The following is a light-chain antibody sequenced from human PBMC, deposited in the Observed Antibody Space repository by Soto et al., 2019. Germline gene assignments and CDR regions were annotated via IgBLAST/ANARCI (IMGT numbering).Light chain of an antibody. CDR3: GAWDTNLQSEV. CDR1: SSNIGNTY. J-gene: IGLJ2*01. Sequence: QSVLTQPPSVSAATGQRVTISCSGSSSNIGNTYVSWYQQLPGTAPKRLICDHDQLPSGIPDRFSGSKSGTSATLAITGLQAGDEAYYYCGAWDTNLQSEVFGGGTKLTVL. CDR2: DHD. V-gene: IGLV1-51*01.